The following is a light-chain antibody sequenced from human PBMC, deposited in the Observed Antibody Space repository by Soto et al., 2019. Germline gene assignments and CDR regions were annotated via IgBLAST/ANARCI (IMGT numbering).Light chain of an antibody. J-gene: IGKJ5*01. CDR3: QQSYSTPLIT. V-gene: IGKV1-39*01. Sequence: IQMTQSASSRSASGGDRVTIGCRASQSISSYLNWYQQKPGKAPKLLIYAASSLQSGVPSRFSGSGSGTDFTLTISSLQPEDFATYYCQQSYSTPLITFGQGTRLEIK. CDR1: QSISSY. CDR2: AAS.